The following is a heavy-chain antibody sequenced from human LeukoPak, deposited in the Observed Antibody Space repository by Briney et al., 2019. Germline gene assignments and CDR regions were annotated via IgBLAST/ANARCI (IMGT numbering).Heavy chain of an antibody. V-gene: IGHV4-34*01. CDR3: ARVWGSSWPYYFDY. CDR1: GFTFSSYW. Sequence: GSLRLSCAASGFTFSSYWMSWVRQPPGKGLEWIGEINHSGSTNYNPSLKSRVTISVDTSKNQFSLKLSSVTAADTAVYYCARVWGSSWPYYFDYWGQGTLVTVSS. J-gene: IGHJ4*02. D-gene: IGHD6-13*01. CDR2: INHSGST.